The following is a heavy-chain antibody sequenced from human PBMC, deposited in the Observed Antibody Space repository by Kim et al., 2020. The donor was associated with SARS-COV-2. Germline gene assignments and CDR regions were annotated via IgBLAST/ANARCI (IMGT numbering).Heavy chain of an antibody. V-gene: IGHV3-23*01. D-gene: IGHD1-26*01. CDR3: ARAMGAVVDYFDY. CDR1: GFIFSSYA. CDR2: ISGNGGSK. Sequence: GGSLRLSCAASGFIFSSYAMSWVRQAPGKGLEWVAVISGNGGSKYYADSVKGRFTISRDNSKTTLYLQMNSLRAEDTAVYYCARAMGAVVDYFDYWGQGTLVTVSS. J-gene: IGHJ4*02.